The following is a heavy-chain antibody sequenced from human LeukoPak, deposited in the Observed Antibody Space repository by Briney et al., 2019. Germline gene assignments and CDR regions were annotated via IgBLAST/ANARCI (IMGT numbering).Heavy chain of an antibody. CDR1: GYTFTGYY. Sequence: ASVKVSCKASGYTFTGYYMHWVRQAPGQGLEWMGWINPNSGGTNYAQKFQGWVTVTRDTSISTAYMELSRLRSDDTAVYYCARDREPIPTNDAFDIWGQGTMVTVSS. J-gene: IGHJ3*02. CDR2: INPNSGGT. D-gene: IGHD1-26*01. V-gene: IGHV1-2*04. CDR3: ARDREPIPTNDAFDI.